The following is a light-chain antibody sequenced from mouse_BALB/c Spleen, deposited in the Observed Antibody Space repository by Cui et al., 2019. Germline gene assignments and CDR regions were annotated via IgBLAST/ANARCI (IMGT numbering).Light chain of an antibody. CDR2: NAN. CDR1: ENIYYS. CDR3: KQAYDVPFT. J-gene: IGKJ4*01. V-gene: IGKV12-38*01. Sequence: DIQMTQSPASLAASVGETVTITCRASENIYYSLAWYQQKQEKSPQLLIYNANSLEDGVPSRFSGSGSGTQYSMKINSMQPEDTATYFCKQAYDVPFTFGSGTKLEIK.